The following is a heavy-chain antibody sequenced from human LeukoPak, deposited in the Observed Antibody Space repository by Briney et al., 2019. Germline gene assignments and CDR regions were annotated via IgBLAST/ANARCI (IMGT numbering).Heavy chain of an antibody. V-gene: IGHV3-23*01. J-gene: IGHJ5*02. CDR3: AKSYDTSTSPDH. D-gene: IGHD3-3*01. Sequence: GGSLRLSCRTSGFLFHVYTMTWVRQTPGKGLEWISSISHSDDSTYYADSVKGRFTISRDSSKDTVYLQMNSLRVDDTALYHCAKSYDTSTSPDHWGQGILVSVSS. CDR1: GFLFHVYT. CDR2: ISHSDDST.